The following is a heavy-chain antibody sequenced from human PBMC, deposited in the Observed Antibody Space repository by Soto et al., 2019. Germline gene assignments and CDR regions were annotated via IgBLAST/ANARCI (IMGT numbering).Heavy chain of an antibody. D-gene: IGHD6-13*01. J-gene: IGHJ5*02. CDR3: ARAGIAAAGEYSWFDP. CDR2: IYYSGST. CDR1: GGSISSSSYY. V-gene: IGHV4-39*01. Sequence: PSETLSLTCTVSGGSISSSSYYWGWIRQPPGKGLEWIGSIYYSGSTYYNPSLKSRATISVDTSKNQFSLKLSSVTAADTAVYYCARAGIAAAGEYSWFDPWGQGTLVTVYS.